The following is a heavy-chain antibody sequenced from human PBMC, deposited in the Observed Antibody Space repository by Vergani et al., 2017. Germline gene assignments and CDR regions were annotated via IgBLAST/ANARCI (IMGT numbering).Heavy chain of an antibody. J-gene: IGHJ3*02. CDR2: IYTSGST. V-gene: IGHV4-61*02. CDR1: GGSISSGSYY. Sequence: QVQLQESGPGLVKPSQTLSLTCTVSGGSISSGSYYWSWIRQPAGKGLEWIGRIYTSGSTNHNPSLKSRVTISVDTSKNQFSLKLSYVTAADTAVYYCARATVDAFDIWGQGTMVTVSS. D-gene: IGHD4-17*01. CDR3: ARATVDAFDI.